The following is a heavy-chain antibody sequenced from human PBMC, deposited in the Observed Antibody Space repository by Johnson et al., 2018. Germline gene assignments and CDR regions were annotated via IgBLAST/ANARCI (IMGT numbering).Heavy chain of an antibody. CDR1: GFTFGDYA. J-gene: IGHJ4*02. Sequence: VQLVESGGDLVQPGHSLRLSCTTSGFTFGDYAMSWFRQAPGKGLECVGFIRSKAYGEPTQYAASVKDRFTISRDDSKIVAYLQMNSLKTDETALYYCTREITGSTPGDYWGQGTLVTVSS. CDR3: TREITGSTPGDY. V-gene: IGHV3-49*03. D-gene: IGHD1-1*01. CDR2: IRSKAYGEPT.